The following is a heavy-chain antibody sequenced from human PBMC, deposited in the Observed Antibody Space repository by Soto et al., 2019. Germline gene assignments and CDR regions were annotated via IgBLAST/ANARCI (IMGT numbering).Heavy chain of an antibody. J-gene: IGHJ5*02. D-gene: IGHD3-10*02. CDR2: ISGSGGST. Sequence: EVQLLESGGGLVQPGGSLRLSCAASGFTFSSYAMSWVRQAPGKGLEWVSAISGSGGSTYYADSVKGRFTISRVNSKNTLYLQMNSLRAEDTAVYYCAKDLLFSGYYVNNWFDPWGQGTLVTVSS. CDR3: AKDLLFSGYYVNNWFDP. V-gene: IGHV3-23*01. CDR1: GFTFSSYA.